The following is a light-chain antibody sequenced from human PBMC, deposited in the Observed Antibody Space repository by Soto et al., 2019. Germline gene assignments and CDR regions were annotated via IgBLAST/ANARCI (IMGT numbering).Light chain of an antibody. CDR1: QSVSSN. CDR2: RTS. V-gene: IGKV3-15*01. CDR3: QQYNNWPRAT. Sequence: EIMMTQSPATLSVYQGERATLSCRASQSVSSNVAWYQQKPGQAPRLLMFRTSSRATGFPARFSGSGSGTEFNLTISSLQSEDFGVYYCQQYNNWPRATFGGGTKVDI. J-gene: IGKJ4*01.